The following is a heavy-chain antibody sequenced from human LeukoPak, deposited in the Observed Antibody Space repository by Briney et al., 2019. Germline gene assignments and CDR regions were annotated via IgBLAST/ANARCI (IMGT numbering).Heavy chain of an antibody. V-gene: IGHV4-34*01. D-gene: IGHD6-13*01. CDR2: INHSGST. CDR3: ARGLGGSSWWRGLFDY. Sequence: GSLRLSCAASGFTFSDYYWSWIRQPPGKGLEWIGEINHSGSTNYNPSLKSRVTISVDTSKNQFSLKLSSVTAADTAVYYCARGLGGSSWWRGLFDYWGQGTLVTVSS. CDR1: GFTFSDYY. J-gene: IGHJ4*02.